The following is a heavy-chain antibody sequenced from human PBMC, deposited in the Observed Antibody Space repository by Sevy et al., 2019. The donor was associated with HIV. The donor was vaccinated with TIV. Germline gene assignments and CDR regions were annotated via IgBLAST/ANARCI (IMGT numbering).Heavy chain of an antibody. CDR1: GDSISNYY. CDR2: IYYSGFT. V-gene: IGHV4-59*01. D-gene: IGHD3-3*01. CDR3: ARGRVAYYFDY. J-gene: IGHJ4*02. Sequence: SETLSLTCTVSGDSISNYYWSWIRQPPGKGLEWIGYIYYSGFTNYNPSLKSRVTISVDTSKNQFSLKLSAVTAADTAVYYCARGRVAYYFDYWGQGTLVTVSS.